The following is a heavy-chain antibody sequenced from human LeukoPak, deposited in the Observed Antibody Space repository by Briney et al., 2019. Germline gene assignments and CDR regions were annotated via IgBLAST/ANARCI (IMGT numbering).Heavy chain of an antibody. D-gene: IGHD6-25*01. CDR3: ASYSSSGPEYFQH. CDR1: GGTFSSYA. Sequence: ASVKVSCKASGGTFSSYAISWVRQAPGQGLEWMGRIIPILGIANYAQKFQGRVTITADKSTSTAYMELSSPRSEDTAMYYCASYSSSGPEYFQHWGQGTLVTVSS. CDR2: IIPILGIA. J-gene: IGHJ1*01. V-gene: IGHV1-69*04.